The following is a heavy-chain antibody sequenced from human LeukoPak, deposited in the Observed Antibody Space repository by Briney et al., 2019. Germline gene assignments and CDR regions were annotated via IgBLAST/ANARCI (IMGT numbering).Heavy chain of an antibody. Sequence: PGRSLRLSCAASGFSFDDYAMHWVRQAPGKGLEWVSGISCNSDKIGYADSVKGRFTISRDNAKNSLYLQMNSLRAEDTALYYCAKDSRVWNNLANFDYWGQGTLVTVSS. J-gene: IGHJ4*02. CDR1: GFSFDDYA. D-gene: IGHD5-12*01. CDR2: ISCNSDKI. CDR3: AKDSRVWNNLANFDY. V-gene: IGHV3-9*01.